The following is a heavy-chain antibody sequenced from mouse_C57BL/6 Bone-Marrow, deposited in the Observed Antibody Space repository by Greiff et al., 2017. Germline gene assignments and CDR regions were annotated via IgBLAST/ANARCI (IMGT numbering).Heavy chain of an antibody. V-gene: IGHV1-55*01. CDR2: IYPGSGST. Sequence: QVQLKQPGAELVKPGASVKMSCTASGYTFTSYWITWVKQRPGQGLEWIGDIYPGSGSTNYNEKFKSKATLTVDTSSSTAYMQLSSLTSEDSAVYYCARGGYAMDYWGQGTAVTVSS. J-gene: IGHJ4*01. CDR3: ARGGYAMDY. CDR1: GYTFTSYW.